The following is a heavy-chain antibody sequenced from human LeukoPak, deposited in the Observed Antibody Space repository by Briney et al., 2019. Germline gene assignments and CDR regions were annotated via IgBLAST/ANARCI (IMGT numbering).Heavy chain of an antibody. J-gene: IGHJ6*02. CDR2: IGSDGSGT. D-gene: IGHD2-8*02. CDR3: TRVQAVRSGLMDV. V-gene: IGHV3-74*03. CDR1: GVSLSGYW. Sequence: PGGSLRLSCAVSGVSLSGYWMYWVRQIPGKGLMWVARIGSDGSGTTYADPVKGRFTISRDNSKKTRYLQMNSLRDEDAAVYHCTRVQAVRSGLMDVWGRGTTVTVSS.